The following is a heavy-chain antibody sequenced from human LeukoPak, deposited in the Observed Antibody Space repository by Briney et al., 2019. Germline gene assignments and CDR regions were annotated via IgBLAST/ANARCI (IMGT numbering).Heavy chain of an antibody. CDR2: IKPDGTQQ. V-gene: IGHV3-7*01. CDR3: ARYCSRTNCDITLDY. Sequence: GGSLRLSCAASEFTFSNYWMSWVRQAPGKGLEWVANIKPDGTQQLYVDSVKGRFTISRDNAKNSLYLQMNSLRADDTAVYYCARYCSRTNCDITLDYWGQGTLVTVSS. D-gene: IGHD2-2*01. J-gene: IGHJ4*02. CDR1: EFTFSNYW.